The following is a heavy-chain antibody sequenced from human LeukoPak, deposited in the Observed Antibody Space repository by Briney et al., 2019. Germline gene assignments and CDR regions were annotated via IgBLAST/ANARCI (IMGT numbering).Heavy chain of an antibody. CDR2: FDPSVSYT. Sequence: GESLKISCKGSGYSLTSYWISWGGQMPGKGLGGLGRFDPSVSYTNYSPSFQGHVTISADKSISTAYLQWSSLKASDTAMYYCASWGIAVAGPFDYWGQGTLVTVSS. CDR3: ASWGIAVAGPFDY. V-gene: IGHV5-10-1*01. CDR1: GYSLTSYW. J-gene: IGHJ4*02. D-gene: IGHD6-19*01.